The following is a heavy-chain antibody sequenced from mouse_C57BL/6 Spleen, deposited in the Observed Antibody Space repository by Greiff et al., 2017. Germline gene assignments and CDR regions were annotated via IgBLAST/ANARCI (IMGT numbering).Heavy chain of an antibody. Sequence: EVKLVESGPGLVKPSQSLSLTCSVTGYSITSGYYWNWIRQFPGNKLEWMGYISYDGSNNYNPSLKNRISITRDTSKNQCFLKLNSVTTEDTATYYCASLINYYYGSSYFDYWGQGTTLTVSS. CDR1: GYSITSGYY. CDR2: ISYDGSN. V-gene: IGHV3-6*01. CDR3: ASLINYYYGSSYFDY. J-gene: IGHJ2*01. D-gene: IGHD1-1*01.